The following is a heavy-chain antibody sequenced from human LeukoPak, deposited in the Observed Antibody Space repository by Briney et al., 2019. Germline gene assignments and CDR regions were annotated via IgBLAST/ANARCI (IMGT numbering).Heavy chain of an antibody. CDR3: ARHVAVTTFHGFRGYYYYYMDV. CDR1: GGSISSGSYY. CDR2: IYTSGST. J-gene: IGHJ6*03. D-gene: IGHD4-17*01. Sequence: SQTLSLTCTVSGGSISSGSYYWSWIRQPAGKGLEWIGRIYTSGSTNYNPSLKSRVTISVDTSKNQFSLKLSSVTAADTAVYYCARHVAVTTFHGFRGYYYYYMDVWGKGTTVTISS. V-gene: IGHV4-61*02.